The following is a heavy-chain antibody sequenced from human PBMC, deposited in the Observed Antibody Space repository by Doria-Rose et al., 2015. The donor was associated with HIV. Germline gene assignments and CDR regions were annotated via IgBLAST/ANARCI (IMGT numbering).Heavy chain of an antibody. V-gene: IGHV3-53*01. D-gene: IGHD2-21*02. CDR1: GFAFRSHY. J-gene: IGHJ4*02. CDR3: ARHDCGGDCHFDY. CDR2: IYSDGST. Sequence: LRLSCAASGFAFRSHYMSWVRQAPGKGLEWVSLIYSDGSTYYADSVRGRFTISRDNSKNMLYLQMNSLRAEDTAVYYCARHDCGGDCHFDYWGQGALVTVSS.